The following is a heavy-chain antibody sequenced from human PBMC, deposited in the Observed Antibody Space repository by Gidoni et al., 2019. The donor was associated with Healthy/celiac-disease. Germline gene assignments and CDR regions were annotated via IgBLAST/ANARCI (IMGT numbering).Heavy chain of an antibody. D-gene: IGHD3-3*01. Sequence: QVQLQQWGAGLLKPSETLSLTCAVYGGSFSGYYWSWIRQPPGKGLEWIGEINHSGSTNSNPSLKSRVTISLDTSKNQFSLKLSSVTAADTAVYYCARGPRSSFDYWGQGTLVTVSS. J-gene: IGHJ4*02. CDR3: ARGPRSSFDY. CDR2: INHSGST. CDR1: GGSFSGYY. V-gene: IGHV4-34*01.